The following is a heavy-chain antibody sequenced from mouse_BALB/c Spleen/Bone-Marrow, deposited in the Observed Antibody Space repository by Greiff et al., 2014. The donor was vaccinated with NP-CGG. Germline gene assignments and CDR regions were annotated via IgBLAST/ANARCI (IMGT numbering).Heavy chain of an antibody. CDR1: GFNIKDTY. Sequence: VQLQQSGAELVKPGASVKLSCTASGFNIKDTYMHWVKQRPEQGLEWIGRIDPANGNIKYDPKFQGKATITADTSSNTAYLQLSSLTSEDTAVYYCARTAHENFDYWGQGTTLTVSS. CDR3: ARTAHENFDY. CDR2: IDPANGNI. V-gene: IGHV14-3*02. J-gene: IGHJ2*01. D-gene: IGHD1-2*01.